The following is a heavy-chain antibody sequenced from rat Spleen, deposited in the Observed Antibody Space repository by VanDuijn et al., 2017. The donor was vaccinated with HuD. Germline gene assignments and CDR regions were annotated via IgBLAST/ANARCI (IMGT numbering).Heavy chain of an antibody. D-gene: IGHD4-3*01. CDR2: IIYDGSST. Sequence: EVQLVESGGGLVQPGRSLKLSCAASGFTFSDYAMAWVRQAPKKGLEWVATIIYDGSSTFYRDSVRDRFTISRDNAKSTLYWQMDSLKSEDTATYYCARHGRGETTYYYVMDAWGRGASVTVSS. J-gene: IGHJ4*01. CDR3: ARHGRGETTYYYVMDA. CDR1: GFTFSDYA. V-gene: IGHV5-17*01.